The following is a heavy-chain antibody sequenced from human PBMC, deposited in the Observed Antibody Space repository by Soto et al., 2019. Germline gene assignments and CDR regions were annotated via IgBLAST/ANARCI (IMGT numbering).Heavy chain of an antibody. CDR2: INPNSGGT. D-gene: IGHD6-19*01. CDR3: ARGHSSGSDQGSYGMDV. V-gene: IGHV1-2*04. CDR1: GYTFTGYY. J-gene: IGHJ6*02. Sequence: ASVKVSCKASGYTFTGYYMHWVRQAPGQGLEWMGWINPNSGGTNYAQKFQGWVTMTRDTSIRTAYMELSRLRSDDTAVYYCARGHSSGSDQGSYGMDVWGQGTTVTVSS.